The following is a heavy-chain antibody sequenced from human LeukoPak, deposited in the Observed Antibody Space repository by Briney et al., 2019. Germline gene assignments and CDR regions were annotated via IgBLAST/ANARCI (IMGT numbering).Heavy chain of an antibody. CDR2: ISGTTGII. Sequence: GGSLRLSCAASGFTFGSYSMNWVRQAPGKGLEWLSYISGTTGIIYYADSVKGRFTISRDNAKNSLYLQMNSLRAEDTAVYYCARGHIISWYQTPFDCWGQGTLVTVSS. J-gene: IGHJ4*02. CDR1: GFTFGSYS. CDR3: ARGHIISWYQTPFDC. V-gene: IGHV3-48*01. D-gene: IGHD6-13*01.